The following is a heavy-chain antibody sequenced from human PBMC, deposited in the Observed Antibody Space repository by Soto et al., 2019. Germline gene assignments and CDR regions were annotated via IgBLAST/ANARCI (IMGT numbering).Heavy chain of an antibody. V-gene: IGHV3-23*01. CDR3: AKAIRIGDYFDY. Sequence: PGGSLRLSCAASGFTFSSYAMSWVRQAPGKGLEWVSASSGSGGSTYYADSVKGRFTISRDNSKNTLYLQMNSLRAEDTAVYYCAKAIRIGDYFDYWGQGTLVTVSS. CDR1: GFTFSSYA. CDR2: SSGSGGST. J-gene: IGHJ4*02. D-gene: IGHD3-10*01.